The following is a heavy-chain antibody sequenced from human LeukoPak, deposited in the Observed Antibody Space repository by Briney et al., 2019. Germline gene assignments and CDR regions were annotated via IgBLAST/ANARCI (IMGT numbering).Heavy chain of an antibody. V-gene: IGHV3-7*01. D-gene: IGHD6-19*01. CDR3: ARNPQWLSYSMDV. CDR2: INQDGSEN. Sequence: GGSLRLSCAASGFTVGLYWMSWVRRAPGKGLEWVANINQDGSENYSVDSVKGRFTISRDNAKSSLYLQMNSLRVEDTAVYYCARNPQWLSYSMDVWGQGTTVTVSS. J-gene: IGHJ6*02. CDR1: GFTVGLYW.